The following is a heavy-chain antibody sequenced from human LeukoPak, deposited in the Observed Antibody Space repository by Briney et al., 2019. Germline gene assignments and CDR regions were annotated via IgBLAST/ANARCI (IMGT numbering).Heavy chain of an antibody. CDR3: ARGGVPTIVVVVAAANWFDP. V-gene: IGHV4-34*01. CDR2: INHSGST. D-gene: IGHD2-15*01. CDR1: GGSFSGYY. J-gene: IGHJ5*02. Sequence: SETLSLTCAVYGGSFSGYYWSWIRLPPGKGLEWIGEINHSGSTNYNPSLKSRVTISVDTSKNQFSLKLSSVTAADTAVYYCARGGVPTIVVVVAAANWFDPWGQGTLVTVSS.